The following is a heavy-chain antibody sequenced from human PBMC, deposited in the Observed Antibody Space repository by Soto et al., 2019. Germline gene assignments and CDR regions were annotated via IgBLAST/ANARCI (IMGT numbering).Heavy chain of an antibody. D-gene: IGHD6-13*01. V-gene: IGHV3-30*18. CDR2: ISYDGSNK. Sequence: GGSLRLSCAASGFTFSSYGMHWVRQAPGKGLEWVAVISYDGSNKYYADSVKGRFTISRDNSKNTLYLQMNSLRAEDTAVYYCAKDSDGIAAAGIDYWGQGTLVTVSS. CDR1: GFTFSSYG. CDR3: AKDSDGIAAAGIDY. J-gene: IGHJ4*02.